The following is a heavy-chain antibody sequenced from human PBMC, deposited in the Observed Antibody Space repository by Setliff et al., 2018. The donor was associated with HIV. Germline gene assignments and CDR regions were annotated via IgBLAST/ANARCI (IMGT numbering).Heavy chain of an antibody. D-gene: IGHD1-26*01. CDR1: GFTFSIYA. CDR3: APLVGATGAPSY. V-gene: IGHV3-30*04. CDR2: ISYDGSDK. J-gene: IGHJ4*02. Sequence: GGSLRLSCAASGFTFSIYAIHWVRQAPGKGLEWVAVISYDGSDKYYADSVKGRFTISRDNAKNSLYLQMDSLRAEDTAVYYCAPLVGATGAPSYWGQGTLVTVSS.